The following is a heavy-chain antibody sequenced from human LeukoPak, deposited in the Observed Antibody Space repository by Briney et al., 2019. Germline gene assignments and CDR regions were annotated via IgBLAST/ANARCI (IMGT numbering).Heavy chain of an antibody. D-gene: IGHD6-6*01. J-gene: IGHJ4*02. Sequence: SETLSLTCTVSGGSISSYYWSWIRQPAGKGLEWIGRIYTSGSTNYNPSLKSRVTMSVDTSKNQFSLKLSSVTAADTAVYYCERGVYSSSSSGFDYWGQGTLVTVSS. CDR2: IYTSGST. CDR3: ERGVYSSSSSGFDY. V-gene: IGHV4-4*07. CDR1: GGSISSYY.